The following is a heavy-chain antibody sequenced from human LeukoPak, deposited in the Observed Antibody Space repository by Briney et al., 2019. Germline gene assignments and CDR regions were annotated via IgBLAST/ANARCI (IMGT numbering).Heavy chain of an antibody. V-gene: IGHV1-2*04. CDR3: ARGVPYCTNGVCSEGDFDY. CDR1: GYTFTAYY. D-gene: IGHD2-8*01. Sequence: ASVKVSCTASGYTFTAYYMLWVRQAPGQGLEWMGWINPNSGGTNYAQKFQSWVTMTRDTSISTAYMELSRLKSDDTAVYYCARGVPYCTNGVCSEGDFDYWGQGTLVTVSS. CDR2: INPNSGGT. J-gene: IGHJ4*02.